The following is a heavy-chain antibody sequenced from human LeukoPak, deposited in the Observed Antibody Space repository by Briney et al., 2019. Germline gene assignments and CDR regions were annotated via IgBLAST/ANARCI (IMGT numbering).Heavy chain of an antibody. J-gene: IGHJ4*02. D-gene: IGHD4-11*01. Sequence: PGGSLRLSCAASGFTFSSYSMNWVRQAPGKGLEWVSSISSSSSYKYYADSVKGRFTISRDNAKNSLYLQKSSLRAEDTAVLYCAGEIDSNGGGFVDYWGQGTLVTVSS. CDR2: ISSSSSYK. CDR1: GFTFSSYS. CDR3: AGEIDSNGGGFVDY. V-gene: IGHV3-21*01.